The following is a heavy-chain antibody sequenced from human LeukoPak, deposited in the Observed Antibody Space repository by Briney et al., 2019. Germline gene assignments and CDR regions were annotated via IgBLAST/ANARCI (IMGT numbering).Heavy chain of an antibody. V-gene: IGHV3-74*01. D-gene: IGHD6-13*01. CDR3: ARGGSSSPRSTFDY. J-gene: IGHJ4*02. CDR1: GFTFSSYW. Sequence: GGSLRLSCAASGFTFSSYWMHWVRQAPGKGLVWVSHINGDGTTTNYADSVKGRFTISRDNAKNTVYLQMNSLRAEDTAVYYCARGGSSSPRSTFDYWGQGTLLTVSS. CDR2: INGDGTTT.